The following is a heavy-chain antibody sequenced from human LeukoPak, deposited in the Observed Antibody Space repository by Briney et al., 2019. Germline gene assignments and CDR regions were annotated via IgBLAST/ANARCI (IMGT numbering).Heavy chain of an antibody. V-gene: IGHV4-61*02. CDR2: IYTSGST. CDR3: ARRSTLYYHDSSGSRGAFDI. J-gene: IGHJ3*02. D-gene: IGHD3-22*01. Sequence: SQTLSLTCTVSGGSISSGSYYWSWIRQPAGKGLEWIGRIYTSGSTSYNPSLKSRVTISVETSKNQFSLKLSSVTAADTAVYYCARRSTLYYHDSSGSRGAFDIWGQGTMVTVSS. CDR1: GGSISSGSYY.